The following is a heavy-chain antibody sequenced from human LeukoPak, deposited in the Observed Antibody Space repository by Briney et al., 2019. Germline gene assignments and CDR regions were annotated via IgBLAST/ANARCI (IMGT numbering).Heavy chain of an antibody. CDR3: ARDDRYCSGGSCYPGAFDI. Sequence: ASVKVSCKASGYTFTGYYMHWVRQAPGQGLEWMGWINPNSGSTNYAEKFQGRVTMTRDTSISTAYMELSRLRSDDTALYYCARDDRYCSGGSCYPGAFDIWGQATMVTVSS. D-gene: IGHD2-15*01. J-gene: IGHJ3*02. CDR2: INPNSGST. V-gene: IGHV1-2*02. CDR1: GYTFTGYY.